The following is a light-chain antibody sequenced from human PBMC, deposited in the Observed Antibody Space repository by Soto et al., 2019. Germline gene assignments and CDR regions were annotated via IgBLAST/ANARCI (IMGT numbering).Light chain of an antibody. Sequence: IVFIMCPSTRSLSPEERATLSCRASQSVSSSLAWYQQKPGQAPRLLIYDASSRATGIPARFSGSGSGTDFTLSICSLEPDDFAVYYCQQFGTPSWTSGQGTKVDIK. CDR2: DAS. CDR1: QSVSSS. V-gene: IGKV3-11*01. CDR3: QQFGTPSWT. J-gene: IGKJ1*01.